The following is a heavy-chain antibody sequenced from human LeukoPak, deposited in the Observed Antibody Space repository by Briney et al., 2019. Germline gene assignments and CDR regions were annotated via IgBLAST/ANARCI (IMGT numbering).Heavy chain of an antibody. J-gene: IGHJ4*02. D-gene: IGHD6-13*01. V-gene: IGHV1-18*01. CDR1: GYTFTSYG. CDR3: ARAPRYSSSWYSDY. CDR2: ISAYNGNT. Sequence: ASVTVSCKASGYTFTSYGISWVRQAPGQGLEWMGWISAYNGNTNYAQKLQGRVTMTTDTSTSTAYMELRSLRSDDTAVYYCARAPRYSSSWYSDYWGQGTLVTVSS.